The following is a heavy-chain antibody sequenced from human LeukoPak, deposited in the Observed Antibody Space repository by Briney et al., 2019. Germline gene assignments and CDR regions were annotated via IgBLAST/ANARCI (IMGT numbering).Heavy chain of an antibody. CDR2: IWFDGSNE. Sequence: GGSLRLSCAASGFTFSGDCMNWVRQAPGKGLEWVAFIWFDGSNEYYADSVKGRFTISRDNSKNSLYLQMNILRDEDTAVYYCAKAPSGGSYSGFDPWGQGTLVTVSS. CDR1: GFTFSGDC. D-gene: IGHD1-26*01. J-gene: IGHJ5*02. V-gene: IGHV3-30*02. CDR3: AKAPSGGSYSGFDP.